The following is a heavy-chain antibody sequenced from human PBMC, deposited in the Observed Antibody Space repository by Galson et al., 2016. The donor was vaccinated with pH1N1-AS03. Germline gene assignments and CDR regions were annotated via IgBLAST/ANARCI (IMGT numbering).Heavy chain of an antibody. CDR2: IDPSDSYI. D-gene: IGHD2-8*01. V-gene: IGHV5-10-1*01. CDR3: ATGHYNGGLYRDAFDT. J-gene: IGHJ3*02. Sequence: QSGAEVKKPGESLRISCKGSGYPFTSYWINWVRQMPGKGLEWIGRIDPSDSYINYSPAFEGRVTISSDKSTTTAYLQWNDLKSADTAVYFCATGHYNGGLYRDAFDTWGQGTRVTVSS. CDR1: GYPFTSYW.